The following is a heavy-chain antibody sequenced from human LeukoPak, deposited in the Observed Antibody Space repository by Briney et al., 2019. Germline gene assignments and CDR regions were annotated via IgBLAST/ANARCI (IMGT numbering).Heavy chain of an antibody. J-gene: IGHJ6*02. D-gene: IGHD2-2*01. CDR2: INHSGST. Sequence: KPSETLSLTCAVYGGSFSGYYWSWIRQPPGEGLEWIGEINHSGSTNYNPSLKSRVTISVDTSKNQFSLELSSVTAADTAVYYCARGAARYCSSTSCYYYYGMDVWGQGTTVTVSS. CDR3: ARGAARYCSSTSCYYYYGMDV. V-gene: IGHV4-34*01. CDR1: GGSFSGYY.